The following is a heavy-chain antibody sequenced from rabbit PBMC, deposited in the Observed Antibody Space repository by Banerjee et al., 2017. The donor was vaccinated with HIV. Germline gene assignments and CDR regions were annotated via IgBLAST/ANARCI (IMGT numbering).Heavy chain of an antibody. CDR2: VHAEVPTIT. D-gene: IGHD2-1*01. J-gene: IGHJ3*01. V-gene: IGHV1S45*01. CDR1: GFSFSSSYW. CDR3: ARNAGNRDWGLDL. Sequence: QEQLEESGGDLVKPEGSLTLTCTASGFSFSSSYWICWVRQAPGKGLEWIACVHAEVPTITAYANWAKGRFTISKPSSTTVTLQMSSLTVADTATYFCARNAGNRDWGLDLWGPGTLVTVS.